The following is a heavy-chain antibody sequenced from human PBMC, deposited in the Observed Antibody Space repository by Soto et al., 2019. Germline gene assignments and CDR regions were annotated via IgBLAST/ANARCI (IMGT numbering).Heavy chain of an antibody. V-gene: IGHV4-4*02. D-gene: IGHD3-3*01. Sequence: SETLSLTCAVSGGSISSSNWWSWVRQPPGKGLEWIGEIYHSGSTNYNPSLKSRVTISVDKSKNQLSLKLSSVTAADTAVYYCARYYDFWSGYSTSYYYYGMDVWGQGTTVTVSS. CDR3: ARYYDFWSGYSTSYYYYGMDV. CDR2: IYHSGST. J-gene: IGHJ6*02. CDR1: GGSISSSNW.